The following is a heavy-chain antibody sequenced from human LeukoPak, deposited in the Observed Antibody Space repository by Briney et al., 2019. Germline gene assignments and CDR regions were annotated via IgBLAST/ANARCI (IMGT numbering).Heavy chain of an antibody. D-gene: IGHD3-10*01. CDR1: GYTFTGYY. J-gene: IGHJ6*03. CDR3: ARGITMVRGVYYYYMDV. CDR2: IIPIFGTA. Sequence: ASVKVSCKASGYTFTGYYMHWVRQAPGQGLEWMGGIIPIFGTANYAQKFQGRVTITADESTSTAYMELSSLRSEDTAVYYCARGITMVRGVYYYYMDVWGKGTTVTISS. V-gene: IGHV1-69*13.